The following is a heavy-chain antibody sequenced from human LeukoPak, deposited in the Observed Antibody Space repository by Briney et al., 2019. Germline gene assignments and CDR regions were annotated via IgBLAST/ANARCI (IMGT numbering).Heavy chain of an antibody. J-gene: IGHJ4*02. CDR2: IYYSGST. V-gene: IGHV4-59*08. CDR1: GGSISSYY. D-gene: IGHD6-19*01. CDR3: ALGYSSGGGWY. Sequence: SETLSLTCTVSGGSISSYYWSWIRQPPGKGLERIAYIYYSGSTNYNPSLKSRVTISVDTSKNQFSLKLSSVTAADTAVYYCALGYSSGGGWYWGQGTLVTVSS.